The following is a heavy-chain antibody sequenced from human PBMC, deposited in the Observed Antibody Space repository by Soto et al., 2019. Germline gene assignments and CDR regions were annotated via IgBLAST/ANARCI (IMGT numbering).Heavy chain of an antibody. CDR3: ARTDGDLGVDNWFDP. CDR2: IDHSGST. V-gene: IGHV4-4*02. CDR1: GGSISSSNW. Sequence: QVQLQESGPGLVKPSGTLSLTCAVSGGSISSSNWWSWVRQPPGKGLEWIGEIDHSGSTNDNPSLKSRVTLSVDKSKNQFSLKLSSVTAADTAVYYCARTDGDLGVDNWFDPWGQGTLVTVSS. D-gene: IGHD4-17*01. J-gene: IGHJ5*02.